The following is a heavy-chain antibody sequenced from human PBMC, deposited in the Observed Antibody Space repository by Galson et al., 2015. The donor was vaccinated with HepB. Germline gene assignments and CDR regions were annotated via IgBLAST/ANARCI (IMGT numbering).Heavy chain of an antibody. CDR3: ARGCYGYSSTCGVDY. V-gene: IGHV3-21*06. D-gene: IGHD2-2*01. CDR1: EFVFSSYN. J-gene: IGHJ4*02. CDR2: ISSSSHYI. Sequence: SLRLSCAASEFVFSSYNMIWVRQAPGKGLEWVSSISSSSHYIYYADSVQGRFTISRDNAKNSLYLHMGSLRAEDTAVYYCARGCYGYSSTCGVDYWGQGTLVTVSS.